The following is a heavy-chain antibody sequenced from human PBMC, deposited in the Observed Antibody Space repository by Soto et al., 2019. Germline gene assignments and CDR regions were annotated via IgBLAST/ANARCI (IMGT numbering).Heavy chain of an antibody. CDR1: GFTFSSYS. CDR3: ARMGSQRYYYYGMGV. V-gene: IGHV3-21*01. CDR2: ISSSSSYI. Sequence: EVQLVESGGGLVKPGGSLRLSCAASGFTFSSYSMNWVRQAPGKGLEWVSSISSSSSYIYYADSAKGRFTISRDNAKNSLYLQMNSLRAEDTAVYYCARMGSQRYYYYGMGVWGQGTTVTVSS. D-gene: IGHD6-25*01. J-gene: IGHJ6*02.